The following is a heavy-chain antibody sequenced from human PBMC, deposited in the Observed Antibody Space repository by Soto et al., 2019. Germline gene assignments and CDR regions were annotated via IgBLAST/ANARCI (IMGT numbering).Heavy chain of an antibody. CDR2: ISYDGSNK. CDR3: SRESSDGWFDP. J-gene: IGHJ5*02. Sequence: QVQLVESGGGVVQPGRSLRLSCAASGFTFSIYAMHWVRQVPGKGLEWVAVISYDGSNKYYADSVKGRFTISRDNSKHTVYLQINGLRAEDSAVYYCSRESSDGWFDPWGQGTLVTVSS. CDR1: GFTFSIYA. V-gene: IGHV3-30-3*01. D-gene: IGHD3-10*01.